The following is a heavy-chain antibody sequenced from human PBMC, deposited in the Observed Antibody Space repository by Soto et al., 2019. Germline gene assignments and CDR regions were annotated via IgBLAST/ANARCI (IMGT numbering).Heavy chain of an antibody. D-gene: IGHD3-22*01. CDR2: ISYDGSNK. CDR1: GFTFSSYA. Sequence: GASLRLSCAASGFTFSSYAMHWVLQAPGKGLEWVAVISYDGSNKYYADSVKGRFTISRDNSKNTLYLQMNSLRAEDTAVYYCPRDRYYYDSSGCLDYWGQGTLVTVSS. V-gene: IGHV3-30-3*01. CDR3: PRDRYYYDSSGCLDY. J-gene: IGHJ4*02.